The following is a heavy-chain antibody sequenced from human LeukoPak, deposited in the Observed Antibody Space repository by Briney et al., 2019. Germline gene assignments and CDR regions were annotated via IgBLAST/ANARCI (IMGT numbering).Heavy chain of an antibody. Sequence: SVKVSCKASGGTFSSYAISWVRQAPGQGLEWMGGIIPIFGTANYAQKFQGGVTITADESTSTAYMDLSSLRSEDTAVYYCASFTGIAVAADAFDIWGQGTMVTVSS. D-gene: IGHD6-19*01. V-gene: IGHV1-69*13. CDR1: GGTFSSYA. CDR3: ASFTGIAVAADAFDI. CDR2: IIPIFGTA. J-gene: IGHJ3*02.